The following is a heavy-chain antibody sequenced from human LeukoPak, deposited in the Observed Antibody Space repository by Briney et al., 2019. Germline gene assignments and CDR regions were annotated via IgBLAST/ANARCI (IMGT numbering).Heavy chain of an antibody. D-gene: IGHD5-18*01. Sequence: ASVKVSCKASGYTFTSYDINWVRQATGQGLEWMGWMNPNSGNTGYAQKFQGRVTMTRDTSITTAYMELSRLRFDDTAVYYCAVARLSNYVDTAMAYWGQGTLVTVSS. CDR3: AVARLSNYVDTAMAY. CDR2: MNPNSGNT. CDR1: GYTFTSYD. V-gene: IGHV1-8*01. J-gene: IGHJ4*02.